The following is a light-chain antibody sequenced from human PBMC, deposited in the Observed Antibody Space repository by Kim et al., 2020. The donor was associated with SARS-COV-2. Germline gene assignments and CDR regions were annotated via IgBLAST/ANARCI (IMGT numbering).Light chain of an antibody. V-gene: IGKV3-11*01. CDR2: DAS. Sequence: EVVLTQSPGTLSMFPGERATLSCRASQSVNSYLAWYQQTPGQPPRLLIYDASIRAPGTPVRFSGSGFGTDFTLTITSLAPEDFAVYYCQQRGNWTFGQGTKVDIK. J-gene: IGKJ1*01. CDR1: QSVNSY. CDR3: QQRGNWT.